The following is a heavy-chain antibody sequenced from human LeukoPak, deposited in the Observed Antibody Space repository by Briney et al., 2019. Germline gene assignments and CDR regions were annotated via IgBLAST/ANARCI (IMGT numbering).Heavy chain of an antibody. CDR2: ISSSSSYI. CDR3: ARDRGDPLGDYYYYYMDV. J-gene: IGHJ6*03. V-gene: IGHV3-21*01. CDR1: GFTFSSYS. D-gene: IGHD4-17*01. Sequence: GGSLRLSCAASGFTFSSYSMNWVRQAPGKGLEWVSSISSSSSYIYYADSVKGRFTISRDNAKNSLYLQMNSLRAEDTAVYYCARDRGDPLGDYYYYYMDVWGKGTTVTVSS.